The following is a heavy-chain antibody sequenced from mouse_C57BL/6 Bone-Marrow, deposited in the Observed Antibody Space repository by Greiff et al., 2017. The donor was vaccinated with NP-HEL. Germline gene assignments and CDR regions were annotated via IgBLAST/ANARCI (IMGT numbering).Heavy chain of an antibody. D-gene: IGHD1-1*01. CDR2: INPSNGGT. J-gene: IGHJ1*03. Sequence: QVQLQQSGTELVKPGASVKLSCKASGYTFTSYWMHWVKQRPGQGLEWIGNINPSNGGTNYNEKFKSKATLTVDKSSSTAYMQLSSLTSEDSAVYYCARSLYYDATSSHVWGTRTTVTVSS. V-gene: IGHV1-53*01. CDR3: ARSLYYDATSSHV. CDR1: GYTFTSYW.